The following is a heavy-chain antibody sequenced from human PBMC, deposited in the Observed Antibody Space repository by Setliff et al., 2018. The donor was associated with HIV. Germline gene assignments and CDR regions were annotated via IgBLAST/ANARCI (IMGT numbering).Heavy chain of an antibody. Sequence: PGESLKISCKASGYNFTNYFIAWVRQMPGKGLEWMGIIYPGDSDTRYSPSFQGQVTISADKSISTAYLQWSSLKASDTAMYYCARGEQLVNFQHWGQGTLVTVSS. CDR2: IYPGDSDT. J-gene: IGHJ1*01. CDR1: GYNFTNYF. V-gene: IGHV5-51*01. CDR3: ARGEQLVNFQH. D-gene: IGHD6-13*01.